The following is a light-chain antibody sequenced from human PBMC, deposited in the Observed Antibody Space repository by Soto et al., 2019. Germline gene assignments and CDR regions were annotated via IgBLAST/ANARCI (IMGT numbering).Light chain of an antibody. Sequence: EIVLTQSPATLSVSPGERGTLSCRASQSVQSNLAWYQQKPGQAPRLLIYDASTRATGIPARFSGSGSGTEFTLTISSLQSEDFAVYYCQQYNNWLTFGGGIKVEIK. CDR2: DAS. CDR3: QQYNNWLT. V-gene: IGKV3-15*01. J-gene: IGKJ4*01. CDR1: QSVQSN.